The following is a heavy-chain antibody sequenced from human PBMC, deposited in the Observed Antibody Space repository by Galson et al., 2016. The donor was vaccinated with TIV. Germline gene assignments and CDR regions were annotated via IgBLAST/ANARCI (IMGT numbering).Heavy chain of an antibody. V-gene: IGHV6-1*01. Sequence: CAISGDSVSSNSSAWNWIRQSPSRGLEWLGRTYCRSRCYYDCAVSVKSRITIESDTSKNQFSLQLNSVTSEDTAVYYCARAAGRNGATCHATCESFDFWGQGTKVTVSS. J-gene: IGHJ3*01. CDR1: GDSVSSNSSA. CDR2: TYCRSRCYY. D-gene: IGHD3-10*01. CDR3: ARAAGRNGATCHATCESFDF.